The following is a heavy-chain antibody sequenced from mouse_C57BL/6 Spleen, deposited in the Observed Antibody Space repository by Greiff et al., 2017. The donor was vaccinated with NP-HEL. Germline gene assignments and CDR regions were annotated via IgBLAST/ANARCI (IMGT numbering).Heavy chain of an antibody. CDR3: ARSDYYGSSPFDV. D-gene: IGHD1-1*01. CDR2: INPNNGGT. V-gene: IGHV1-22*01. CDR1: GYTFTDYN. Sequence: VQLQQSGPELVKPGASVKMSCKASGYTFTDYNMHWVKRSHGKSLEWIGYINPNNGGTSYNQKFKGKATLTVNKSSSTAYMELRSLTSEDSAVYYCARSDYYGSSPFDVWGTGTTVTVSS. J-gene: IGHJ1*03.